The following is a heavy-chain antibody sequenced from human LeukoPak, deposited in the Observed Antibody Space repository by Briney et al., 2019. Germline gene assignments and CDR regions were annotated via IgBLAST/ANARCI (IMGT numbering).Heavy chain of an antibody. CDR3: ARRAPSHDFDD. CDR2: ISTTSGNI. CDR1: GFGFSSYS. V-gene: IGHV3-21*01. J-gene: IGHJ4*02. Sequence: GGSLRLSCAASGFGFSSYSMNWVRQAPGKGLEWVAAISTTSGNIYYADSVKGRFTISRDNAKNSLYLQMNSLRVEDTALYYCARRAPSHDFDDWGQGTLVTVSS.